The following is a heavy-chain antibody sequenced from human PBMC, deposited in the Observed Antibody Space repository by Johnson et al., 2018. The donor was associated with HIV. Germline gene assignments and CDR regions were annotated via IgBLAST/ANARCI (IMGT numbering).Heavy chain of an antibody. CDR2: ISGSGGST. CDR1: GFTFSSYA. CDR3: ARGGLLSPDAFDI. D-gene: IGHD2-21*02. V-gene: IGHV3-23*04. Sequence: VQLVESGGGLVQPGGSLRLSCAASGFTFSSYAMSWVRQAPGKGLEWVSAISGSGGSTYYADSVKGRFTISRDNSKNTLYLQMNSLRAEDTAVYYCARGGLLSPDAFDIWGQATMVTVSS. J-gene: IGHJ3*02.